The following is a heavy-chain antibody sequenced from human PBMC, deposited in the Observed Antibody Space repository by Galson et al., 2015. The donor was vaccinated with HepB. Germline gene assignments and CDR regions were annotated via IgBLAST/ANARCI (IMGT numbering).Heavy chain of an antibody. CDR2: INHSGST. J-gene: IGHJ4*02. CDR3: ARGRGRRYYDSSGYDY. D-gene: IGHD3-22*01. Sequence: SLTCAVSGGSFSGYYWSWIRQPPGKGLEWIGEINHSGSTNYNPSLKSRVTISVDTSKNQFSLKLSSVTAADTAVYYCARGRGRRYYDSSGYDYWGQGTLVTVSS. CDR1: GGSFSGYY. V-gene: IGHV4-34*01.